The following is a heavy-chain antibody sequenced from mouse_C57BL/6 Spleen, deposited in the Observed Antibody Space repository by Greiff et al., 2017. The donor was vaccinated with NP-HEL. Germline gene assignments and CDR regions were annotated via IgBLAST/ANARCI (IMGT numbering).Heavy chain of an antibody. CDR3: AKEEEYDYEGAMDC. CDR1: GYTFTDYY. Sequence: QVQLKQSGAELVRPGASVKLSCKASGYTFTDYYINWVKQRPGQGLEWIARIYPGSGNTYYNEKFKGKATLTAEKSSSTAYMQLSSLTSEDSAVYFCAKEEEYDYEGAMDCWGQGTSVTVSS. V-gene: IGHV1-76*01. J-gene: IGHJ4*01. D-gene: IGHD2-4*01. CDR2: IYPGSGNT.